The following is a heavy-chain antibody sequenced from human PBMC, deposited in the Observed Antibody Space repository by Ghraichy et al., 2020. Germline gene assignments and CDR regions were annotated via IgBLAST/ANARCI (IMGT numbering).Heavy chain of an antibody. J-gene: IGHJ4*02. V-gene: IGHV3-23*01. D-gene: IGHD7-27*01. CDR3: AKLRELRELGFYY. CDR2: ISGSGGST. CDR1: GFTFSSYA. Sequence: ESLNISCAASGFTFSSYAMSWVRQAPGKGLEWVSAISGSGGSTYYADSVKGRFTISRDNSKNTLYLQMNSLRAEDTAVYYCAKLRELRELGFYYWGQGTLVTVSS.